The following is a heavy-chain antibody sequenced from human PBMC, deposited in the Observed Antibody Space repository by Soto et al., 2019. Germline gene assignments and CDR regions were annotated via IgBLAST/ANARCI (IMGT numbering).Heavy chain of an antibody. CDR3: ARERYSGSYYEIRRRDAFDI. D-gene: IGHD1-26*01. Sequence: PGGSLRLSCAASGFTFSNHAMNWVRQAPGKGLEWVSYISSSSSTIYYADSVKGRFTISRDNAKNSLYLQMNSLRAEDTAVYYCARERYSGSYYEIRRRDAFDIWGQGTMVTVSS. CDR1: GFTFSNHA. CDR2: ISSSSSTI. J-gene: IGHJ3*02. V-gene: IGHV3-48*01.